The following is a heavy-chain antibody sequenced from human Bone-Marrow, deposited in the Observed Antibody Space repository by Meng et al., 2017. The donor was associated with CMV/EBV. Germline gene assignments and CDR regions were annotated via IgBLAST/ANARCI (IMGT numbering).Heavy chain of an antibody. V-gene: IGHV1-69*05. CDR3: ASTFRPII. CDR2: IIPIFGTA. D-gene: IGHD6-6*01. Sequence: SVKVSCKASGGTFSSYAISWVRQAPGQGLEWMGGIIPIFGTANYAQKFQGRVTMTTDTSTSTGYMELRSLRSDDTAVYYCASTFRPIIWGQGTLVTVSS. J-gene: IGHJ4*02. CDR1: GGTFSSYA.